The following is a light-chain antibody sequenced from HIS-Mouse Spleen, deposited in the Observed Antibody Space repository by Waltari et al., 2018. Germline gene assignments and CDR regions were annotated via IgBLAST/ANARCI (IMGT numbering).Light chain of an antibody. CDR2: AAS. CDR1: QGLSSY. CDR3: QQYYSYPYT. V-gene: IGKV1-8*01. J-gene: IGKJ2*01. Sequence: AIRMTQSPSSFSASTGDSVTITCRASQGLSSYLAWYQQKPGKAPKLLFYAASTLQSGVPSRFSGSGSGTDFTLTISCLQSEDFATYYCQQYYSYPYTFGQGTKLEIK.